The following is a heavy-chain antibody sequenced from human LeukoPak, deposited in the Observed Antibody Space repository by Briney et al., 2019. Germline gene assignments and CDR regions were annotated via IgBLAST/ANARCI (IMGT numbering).Heavy chain of an antibody. CDR3: ARSNLVYYDSSGLFDY. CDR1: GGSINNGGDY. CDR2: IYYSGST. D-gene: IGHD3-22*01. J-gene: IGHJ4*02. Sequence: SETLSLTCTVSGGSINNGGDYWSWIRQHPRKGLEWIGYIYYSGSTYYNPSLKSRVTISVDTSKNQFSLKLSSVTAADTAVYYCARSNLVYYDSSGLFDYWGQGTLVTVSS. V-gene: IGHV4-31*03.